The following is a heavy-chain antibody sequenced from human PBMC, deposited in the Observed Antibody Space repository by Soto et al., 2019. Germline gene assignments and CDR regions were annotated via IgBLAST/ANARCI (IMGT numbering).Heavy chain of an antibody. CDR1: GGSVSSGSYY. CDR3: ARDRWGIGDV. J-gene: IGHJ6*02. CDR2: VYYSGST. D-gene: IGHD6-13*01. V-gene: IGHV4-61*01. Sequence: SETLPLTCTVSGGSVSSGSYYWSWIRQPPGKGLEWIGYVYYSGSTNYNPSLKNRGTISVDAATNQISLKLSSVPTADTAVYYCARDRWGIGDVWGQGTTVTVSS.